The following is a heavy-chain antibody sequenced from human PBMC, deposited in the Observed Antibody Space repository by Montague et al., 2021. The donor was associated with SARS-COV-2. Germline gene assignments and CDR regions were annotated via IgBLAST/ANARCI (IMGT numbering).Heavy chain of an antibody. J-gene: IGHJ4*02. CDR2: IYCSGST. CDR3: ARHALGYFDWLNEGYFDY. V-gene: IGHV4-59*08. CDR1: GGSISSYY. D-gene: IGHD3-9*01. Sequence: SETLSLTCTVSGGSISSYYWSWIRQPPGKGLEWIGYIYCSGSTNYNPSLKSRVTISIDTPKNQFSLKLSSVTAADTAVYYCARHALGYFDWLNEGYFDYWGQGTQVTVSS.